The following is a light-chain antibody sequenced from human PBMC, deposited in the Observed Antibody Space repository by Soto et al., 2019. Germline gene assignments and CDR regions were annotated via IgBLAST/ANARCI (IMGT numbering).Light chain of an antibody. CDR3: QQYYSTPWT. Sequence: DIVMTQSPDSLAVSLGERATINCKSSQSVLYSSNNKNYLAWYQQKPGQPPRLLIYWASTRGDGVPDRLSGSGSVTDFTLTISSLQADDVAVYYGQQYYSTPWTFGQGTKVEIK. CDR2: WAS. J-gene: IGKJ1*01. V-gene: IGKV4-1*01. CDR1: QSVLYSSNNKNY.